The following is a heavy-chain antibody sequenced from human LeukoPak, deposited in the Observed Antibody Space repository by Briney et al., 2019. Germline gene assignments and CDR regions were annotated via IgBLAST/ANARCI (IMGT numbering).Heavy chain of an antibody. CDR1: GGSISSRPYY. D-gene: IGHD1-1*01. CDR2: ISYSGTT. CDR3: ARHAMSGTNWFDP. V-gene: IGHV4-39*01. Sequence: SETLSLTCTVSGGSISSRPYYWGWVRQSPGKGLEWIGTISYSGTTYYNPSLKSRVTISVDTSKNQFSLKLSSVTAADTAVYYCARHAMSGTNWFDPWGQGTLVTVSS. J-gene: IGHJ5*02.